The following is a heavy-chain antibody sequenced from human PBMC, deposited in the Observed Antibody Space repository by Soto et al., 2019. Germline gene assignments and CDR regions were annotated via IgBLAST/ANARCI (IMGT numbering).Heavy chain of an antibody. CDR1: GFTISSYA. CDR2: ISYDGSNK. Sequence: QVQLVESGGGVVQPGRSLRLSCAASGFTISSYAMNWVRQAPGKRLEWVAVISYDGSNKYYADSVKGRFTISRDNSKNTLYLQMNSLRAEDTAVYYCAREGIVGATFDYWGQGTLVTVSS. CDR3: AREGIVGATFDY. V-gene: IGHV3-30-3*01. J-gene: IGHJ4*02. D-gene: IGHD1-26*01.